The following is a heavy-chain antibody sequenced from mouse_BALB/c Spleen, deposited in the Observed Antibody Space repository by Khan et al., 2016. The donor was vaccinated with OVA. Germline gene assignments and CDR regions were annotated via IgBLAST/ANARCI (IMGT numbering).Heavy chain of an antibody. J-gene: IGHJ3*01. CDR1: GFTFSDYY. Sequence: EVQLQESGGGLVKPGGSLKLSCAASGFTFSDYYMYWVRQTPEKRLEWVATISDGGSYTYYPDSVKGRFTISRDDAKNNLYLQMSSLKSDDTAMYYCARGYDGNPFAYWGQGTLVTVSA. CDR3: ARGYDGNPFAY. V-gene: IGHV5-4*02. CDR2: ISDGGSYT. D-gene: IGHD2-1*01.